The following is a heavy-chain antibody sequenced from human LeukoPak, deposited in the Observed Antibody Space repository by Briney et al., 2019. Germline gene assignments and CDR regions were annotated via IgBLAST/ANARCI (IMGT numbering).Heavy chain of an antibody. V-gene: IGHV3-48*03. CDR1: GFTFSSYE. D-gene: IGHD5-12*01. CDR3: ARLLVATPGVDP. CDR2: ISSSGTTI. J-gene: IGHJ5*02. Sequence: GGSLRLSCAASGFTFSSYEMHWVRQAPGKGLEWVADISSSGTTIYYADSVKGRFTISGDNAKNSLYLQMNSPRAEDTAVYYCARLLVATPGVDPWGQGTLVTVSS.